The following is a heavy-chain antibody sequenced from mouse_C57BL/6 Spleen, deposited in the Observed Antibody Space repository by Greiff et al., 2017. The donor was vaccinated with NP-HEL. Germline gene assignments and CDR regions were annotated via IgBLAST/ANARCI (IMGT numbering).Heavy chain of an antibody. Sequence: QVQLKESGPGLVQPSQSLSITCTVSGFSLTSYGVHWVRQSPGKGLAWLGVIWSGGSTDYNAAFISRLSISKDNSKSQVFFKMNSLQADDTAIYYCARGGGAWFAYWGQGTLVTVSA. J-gene: IGHJ3*01. CDR2: IWSGGST. CDR3: ARGGGAWFAY. CDR1: GFSLTSYG. V-gene: IGHV2-2*01.